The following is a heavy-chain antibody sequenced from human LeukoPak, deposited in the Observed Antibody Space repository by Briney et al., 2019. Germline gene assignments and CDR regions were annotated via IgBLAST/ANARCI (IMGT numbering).Heavy chain of an antibody. J-gene: IGHJ4*02. CDR2: ISSSSTYI. Sequence: GGSLRLSCAASGFIFNTYGMNWVRQAPGKGLEWVSSISSSSTYIYYADSVKGRFTISRDNSKNTLYLQMNSLRAKDTAVYYCAKGIGAAGAAHWGQGTLVTVSS. CDR1: GFIFNTYG. CDR3: AKGIGAAGAAH. D-gene: IGHD6-13*01. V-gene: IGHV3-21*01.